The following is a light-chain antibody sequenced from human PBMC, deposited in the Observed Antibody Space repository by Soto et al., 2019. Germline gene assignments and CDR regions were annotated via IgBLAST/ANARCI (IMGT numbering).Light chain of an antibody. J-gene: IGKJ5*01. CDR3: QQNYSTPLT. V-gene: IGKV1-8*01. CDR2: AAS. CDR1: QSISRY. Sequence: AIRRTESACSFSASTGHRVTLNCGASQSISRYLAWYQQKPGKAPKLLIYAASTLQSGVPSRFSGSGSGTDVTLTISSLQHEDVATYYGQQNYSTPLTFGQGTRLEIK.